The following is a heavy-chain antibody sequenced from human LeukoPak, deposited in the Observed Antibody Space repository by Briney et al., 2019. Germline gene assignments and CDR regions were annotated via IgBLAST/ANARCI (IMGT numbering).Heavy chain of an antibody. CDR2: ISGSGGST. J-gene: IGHJ6*03. D-gene: IGHD6-13*01. V-gene: IGHV3-23*01. Sequence: GGSLRLSCAASGFTFDDYAMHWVRQAPGKGLEWVSAISGSGGSTYYADSVKGRFTISRDNSKNTLYLQMNSLRAEDTAVYYCAKDGEQLVSYYYMDVWGKGTTVTISS. CDR3: AKDGEQLVSYYYMDV. CDR1: GFTFDDYA.